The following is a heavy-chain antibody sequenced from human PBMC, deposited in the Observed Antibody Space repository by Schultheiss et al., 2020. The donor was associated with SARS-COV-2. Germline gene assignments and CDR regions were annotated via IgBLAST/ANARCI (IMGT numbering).Heavy chain of an antibody. Sequence: GSLRLSCTVSGGSISSYYWSWIRQPPGKGLEWIGYIYYSGSTNYNPSLKSRVTISVDTSKNQFSLKLSSVTAADTAVYYCARGSVGAPDYWGQGTLVTVSS. V-gene: IGHV4-59*08. CDR3: ARGSVGAPDY. CDR2: IYYSGST. CDR1: GGSISSYY. D-gene: IGHD1-26*01. J-gene: IGHJ4*02.